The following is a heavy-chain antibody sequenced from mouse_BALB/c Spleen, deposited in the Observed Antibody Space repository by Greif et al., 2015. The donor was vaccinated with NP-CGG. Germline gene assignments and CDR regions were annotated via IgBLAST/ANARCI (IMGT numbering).Heavy chain of an antibody. CDR3: TSYYGNYYAMDY. Sequence: EVQRVESGPCLVKPSQSLSLTCTVTGYSITGDYAWNWIRQFPENKLECMGYISYSGSTSYNPSLKRRISITRDTSKDQFFLQLYSVTTEHTATYYCTSYYGNYYAMDYWGQGTSVTVSS. V-gene: IGHV3-2*02. CDR1: GYSITGDYA. D-gene: IGHD2-1*01. J-gene: IGHJ4*01. CDR2: ISYSGST.